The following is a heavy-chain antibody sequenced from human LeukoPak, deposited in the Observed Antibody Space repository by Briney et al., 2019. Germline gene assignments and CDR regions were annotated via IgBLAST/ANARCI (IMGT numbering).Heavy chain of an antibody. J-gene: IGHJ5*02. CDR3: ARVIVRGYCSGGSCSNWFDP. V-gene: IGHV4-39*07. CDR1: GGSISGSSYY. D-gene: IGHD2-15*01. Sequence: SETLSLTCTVSGGSISGSSYYWGWIRQPPGKGLEWIGSIYYSGSTYYNPSLKSRVTISVDTSKNQFSLKLSSVTAADTAVYYCARVIVRGYCSGGSCSNWFDPWGQGTLVTVSS. CDR2: IYYSGST.